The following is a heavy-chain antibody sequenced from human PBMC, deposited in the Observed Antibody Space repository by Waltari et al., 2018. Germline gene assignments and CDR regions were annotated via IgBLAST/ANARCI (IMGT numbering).Heavy chain of an antibody. CDR3: ASFVAAAGVDY. J-gene: IGHJ4*02. D-gene: IGHD6-13*01. V-gene: IGHV4-59*11. Sequence: QVQLQESGPGLVKPSETLSLTCTVSGGSISSHYWSWIRQPPGKGLEWIGYIYYSGSTNYNPSLKSRVTRSVDTSKNQFALKLSSVTAADTAVYYCASFVAAAGVDYWGQGTLVTVSS. CDR1: GGSISSHY. CDR2: IYYSGST.